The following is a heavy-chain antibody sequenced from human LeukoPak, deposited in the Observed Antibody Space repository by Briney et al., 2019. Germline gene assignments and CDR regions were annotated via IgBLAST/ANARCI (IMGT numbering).Heavy chain of an antibody. CDR3: AAEHENVDYRSTWFDP. V-gene: IGHV1-24*01. CDR1: GSTLTKLS. CDR2: FDPEDGET. J-gene: IGHJ5*02. D-gene: IGHD4-17*01. Sequence: ASVKVSCKVSGSTLTKLSMHWVRQAPGKGLEWMGGFDPEDGETFYAQKFQGRVIMTEDTSTDTAYMELSSLRSEDTAVYYCAAEHENVDYRSTWFDPWGQGTLVTVSS.